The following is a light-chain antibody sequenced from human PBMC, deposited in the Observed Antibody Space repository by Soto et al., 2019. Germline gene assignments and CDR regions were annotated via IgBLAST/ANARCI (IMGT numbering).Light chain of an antibody. Sequence: DIQMTQSPSSLSASVGDRVTITCRASQGISNYLVWYQQKPGKVPKLLIYAASTLQSGVPSRFSGSGCGTDFTFATSSLQPEDVATYYCQAYNSFPRTFSKGTKVEI. J-gene: IGKJ1*01. V-gene: IGKV1-27*01. CDR1: QGISNY. CDR2: AAS. CDR3: QAYNSFPRT.